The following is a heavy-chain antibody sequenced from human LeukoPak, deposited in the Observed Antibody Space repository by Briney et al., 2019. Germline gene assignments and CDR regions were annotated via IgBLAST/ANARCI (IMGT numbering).Heavy chain of an antibody. D-gene: IGHD6-13*01. V-gene: IGHV1-46*01. CDR2: INPSGGST. CDR1: GGTFSSYA. CDR3: ARGYSSSWSLDY. Sequence: GSSVKVSCKASGGTFSSYAISWVRQAPGQGLEWMGIINPSGGSTSYAQKFQGRVTMTRDTSTSTVYMELSSLRSEGTAVYYCARGYSSSWSLDYWGQGTLVTVSS. J-gene: IGHJ4*02.